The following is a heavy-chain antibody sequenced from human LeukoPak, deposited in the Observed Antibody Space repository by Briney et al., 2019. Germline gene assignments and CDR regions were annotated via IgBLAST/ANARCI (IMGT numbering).Heavy chain of an antibody. CDR1: GFNFSSYA. V-gene: IGHV3-23*01. CDR2: ISGSGGST. J-gene: IGHJ4*02. D-gene: IGHD2-2*01. CDR3: AKDRRGCTSTSCYYRFDY. Sequence: SGGSLRLSCAASGFNFSSYAMSWVRQAPGKGLEWVSGISGSGGSTHYADSVKGRFTISRDNSKNTLYLQMNSLRAEDTAVYYCAKDRRGCTSTSCYYRFDYWGQGTLVTVSS.